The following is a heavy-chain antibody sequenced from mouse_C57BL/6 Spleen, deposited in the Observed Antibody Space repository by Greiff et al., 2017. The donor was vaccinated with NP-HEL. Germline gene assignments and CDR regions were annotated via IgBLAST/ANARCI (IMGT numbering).Heavy chain of an antibody. J-gene: IGHJ2*01. V-gene: IGHV1-81*01. D-gene: IGHD2-5*01. CDR2: IYPRSGNT. Sequence: VKLVESGAELARPGASVKLSCKASGYTFTSYGISWVKQRTGQGLEWIGEIYPRSGNTYYNEKFKGKATLTADKSSSTAYMELRSLTSEDSAVYFCAKRDYSNYGCDYWGQGTTLTVSS. CDR1: GYTFTSYG. CDR3: AKRDYSNYGCDY.